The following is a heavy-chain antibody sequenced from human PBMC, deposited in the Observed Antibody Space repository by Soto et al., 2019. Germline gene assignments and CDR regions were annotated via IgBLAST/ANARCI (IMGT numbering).Heavy chain of an antibody. V-gene: IGHV4-34*01. CDR1: GGSFSGYY. CDR2: INHSGST. J-gene: IGHJ5*02. Sequence: QVQLQQWGAGLLKPSETLSLTCAVYGGSFSGYYWSWIRQPPGKGLEWIGEINHSGSTNYNPSLKRRVTISVDTSKNQFSLKLSSVTAADTAVYYCARSRGQILRYFDWLDPWGQGTLVTVSS. CDR3: ARSRGQILRYFDWLDP. D-gene: IGHD3-9*01.